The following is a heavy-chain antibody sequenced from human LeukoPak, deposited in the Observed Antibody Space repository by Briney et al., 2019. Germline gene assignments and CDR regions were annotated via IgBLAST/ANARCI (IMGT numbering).Heavy chain of an antibody. D-gene: IGHD4-23*01. J-gene: IGHJ6*03. CDR2: IYYSGST. CDR3: ARELKTPMGYYYYYMDV. CDR1: GGSISSSSYY. Sequence: SETLSLTCTVSGGSISSSSYYWGWIRQPLGKGLEWIGSIYYSGSTYYNPSLKSRVTISVDTSKNQFSLKLSSVTAADTAVYYCARELKTPMGYYYYYMDVWGKGTTVTVSS. V-gene: IGHV4-39*07.